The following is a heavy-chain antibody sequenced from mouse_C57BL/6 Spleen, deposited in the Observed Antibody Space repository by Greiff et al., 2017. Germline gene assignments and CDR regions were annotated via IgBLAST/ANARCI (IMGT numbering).Heavy chain of an antibody. D-gene: IGHD2-5*01. J-gene: IGHJ4*01. Sequence: VQLQQSGAELAKPGASVKLSCKASGYTFTSYWMHWVKQRPGQGLEWIGYIHPSSGYPKYNQKFKDKATLTADKSSSTAYMQRLSLTYEDSAVYYCASHAYYSNYLTPMDYWGQGTSVTVSS. CDR2: IHPSSGYP. CDR3: ASHAYYSNYLTPMDY. V-gene: IGHV1-7*01. CDR1: GYTFTSYW.